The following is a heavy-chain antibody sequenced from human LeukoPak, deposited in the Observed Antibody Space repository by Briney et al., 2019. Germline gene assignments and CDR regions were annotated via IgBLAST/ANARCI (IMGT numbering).Heavy chain of an antibody. CDR3: ARVLYGSGMLYYYYYMDV. V-gene: IGHV1-8*03. D-gene: IGHD3-10*01. CDR2: MNPNSGNT. Sequence: ASVKVSCKASGYTFTGYYMHWVRQAPGQGLEWMGWMNPNSGNTGYAQKFQGRVTITRNTSRSTAYMELSSLRSEDTAVYYCARVLYGSGMLYYYYYMDVWGKGTTVTVSS. CDR1: GYTFTGYY. J-gene: IGHJ6*03.